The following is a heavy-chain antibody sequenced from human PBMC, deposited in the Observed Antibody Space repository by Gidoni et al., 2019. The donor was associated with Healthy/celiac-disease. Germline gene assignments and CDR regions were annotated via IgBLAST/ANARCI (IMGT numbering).Heavy chain of an antibody. J-gene: IGHJ4*02. V-gene: IGHV3-23*04. D-gene: IGHD2-15*01. CDR1: GFTFSSYA. CDR2: ISGSGGST. Sequence: EVQLVDSGGGLVQPGGSLRLSCAAPGFTFSSYAMSWVRQAPGKGLEGVSAISGSGGSTYYADSVKGRFTISRDNSKNTLYLQMNSLRAEDTAVYYCAKDTHQYCSGGSCYSGLDYWGQGTLVTVSS. CDR3: AKDTHQYCSGGSCYSGLDY.